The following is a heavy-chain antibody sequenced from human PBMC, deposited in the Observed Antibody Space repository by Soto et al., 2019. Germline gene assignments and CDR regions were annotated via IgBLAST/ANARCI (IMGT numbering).Heavy chain of an antibody. CDR1: GFSLSTSGVG. V-gene: IGHV2-5*01. Sequence: SGPTLVKPTQTLTLTCTFSGFSLSTSGVGVGWIRQPPGKALEWLALIYWNDDKRYSPSLKSRLTITKDTSKNQVVLTMTNMDPVDTATYYCAHRRRSGSYSPRGGPFDPWGQGTLVTVSS. J-gene: IGHJ5*02. CDR3: AHRRRSGSYSPRGGPFDP. D-gene: IGHD1-26*01. CDR2: IYWNDDK.